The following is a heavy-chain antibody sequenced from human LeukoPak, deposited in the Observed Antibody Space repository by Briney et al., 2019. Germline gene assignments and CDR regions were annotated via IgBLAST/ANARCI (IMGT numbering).Heavy chain of an antibody. J-gene: IGHJ6*04. D-gene: IGHD4-17*01. Sequence: GESLKISCKGSGYSFTSYWISWVRQMPGKGLEWMGRIDPSDSYTNYSPSFQCHVTISADKSISTAYLQWSSLKASDTAMYYCARQTVTTDGMDVWGKGTTVTVSS. CDR3: ARQTVTTDGMDV. CDR1: GYSFTSYW. CDR2: IDPSDSYT. V-gene: IGHV5-10-1*01.